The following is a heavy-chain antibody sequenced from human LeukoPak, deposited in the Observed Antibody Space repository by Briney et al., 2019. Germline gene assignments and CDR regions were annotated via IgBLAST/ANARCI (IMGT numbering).Heavy chain of an antibody. CDR3: ARLEREYYYYYMDV. J-gene: IGHJ6*03. Sequence: SQTLSLTCTVSGGSISSGDYYWSWIRQPPGKGLEWIGYIYYSGSTYYNPSPKSRVTISVDTSKNQFSLKLSSVTAADTAVYYCARLEREYYYYYMDVWGKGTTVTVSS. CDR1: GGSISSGDYY. CDR2: IYYSGST. V-gene: IGHV4-30-4*01. D-gene: IGHD1-26*01.